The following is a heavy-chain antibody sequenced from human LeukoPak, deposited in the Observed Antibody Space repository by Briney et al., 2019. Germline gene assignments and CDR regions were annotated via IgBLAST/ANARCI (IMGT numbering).Heavy chain of an antibody. J-gene: IGHJ5*02. CDR2: ISPSGGST. D-gene: IGHD3-10*01. CDR1: GYTFTGYW. Sequence: GASVKVSCKAFGYTFTGYWMHWVRQAPGQGPEWMGVISPSGGSTIYAQKFKGRVTMTRNTSISTAYMELSSLRSEDTAVYYCARHYYYGSGSYRSAYNWFDPWGQGTLVTVSS. CDR3: ARHYYYGSGSYRSAYNWFDP. V-gene: IGHV1-46*01.